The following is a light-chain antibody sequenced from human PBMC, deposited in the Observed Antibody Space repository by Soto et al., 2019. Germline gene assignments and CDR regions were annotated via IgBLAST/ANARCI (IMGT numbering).Light chain of an antibody. J-gene: IGLJ2*01. CDR3: AAWDDSLSVVV. CDR1: SSNIGSNY. CDR2: SNN. Sequence: QSVLPQPPSASGTPGQRVTISCSGSSSNIGSNYVYWYQQLPGTAPKLLIYSNNQRPSGVPDRFPGSKSGTSASLAISGLRSEDEADYYCAAWDDSLSVVVFGGGTQLTVL. V-gene: IGLV1-47*02.